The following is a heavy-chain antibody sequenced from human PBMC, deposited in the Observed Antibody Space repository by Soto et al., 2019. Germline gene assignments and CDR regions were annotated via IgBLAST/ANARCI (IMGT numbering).Heavy chain of an antibody. CDR2: IYYSGST. J-gene: IGHJ3*02. Sequence: QVQLQESDAGLVKASQTLSLTCTASGGSVSSGAYYWTWIRQRPGKGLEWIGYIYYSGSTYYSPSLKSRLSISLDTSKNQFSLRLSSVTAADTAMYHCARARLRAVYAFDIWGQGTMVTVSS. V-gene: IGHV4-31*03. CDR1: GGSVSSGAYY. CDR3: ARARLRAVYAFDI. D-gene: IGHD5-12*01.